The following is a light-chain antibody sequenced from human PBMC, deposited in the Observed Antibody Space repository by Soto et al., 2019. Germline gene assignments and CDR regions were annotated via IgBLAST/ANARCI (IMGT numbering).Light chain of an antibody. CDR1: QSVSSN. Sequence: EIVVTQSPATLSVSPGGRATLSCRASQSVSSNLAWYQQKPGQTPRLLIYGASNRATGIPARFSGSGSGTEFTLTISSLQSEDVAVYYCQQYNNLPGTFGQGTKVEIK. CDR3: QQYNNLPGT. V-gene: IGKV3-15*01. J-gene: IGKJ1*01. CDR2: GAS.